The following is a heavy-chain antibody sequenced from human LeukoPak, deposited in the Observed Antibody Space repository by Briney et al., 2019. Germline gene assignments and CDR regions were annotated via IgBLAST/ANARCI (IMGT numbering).Heavy chain of an antibody. CDR3: ARDDSSGYLQGIAY. D-gene: IGHD3-22*01. J-gene: IGHJ4*02. V-gene: IGHV4-61*02. CDR1: GGSISSGSYY. CDR2: IYTSGST. Sequence: SQTLSLTCTVSGGSISSGSYYWSWIRQPAGKGLEWIGRIYTSGSTNYNPSLKSRVTISVDTSKNQFSLKLSSVTAADTAVYYCARDDSSGYLQGIAYWGQGTLVTVSS.